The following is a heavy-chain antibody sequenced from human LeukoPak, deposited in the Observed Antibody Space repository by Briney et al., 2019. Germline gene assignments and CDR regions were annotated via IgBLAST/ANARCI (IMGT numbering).Heavy chain of an antibody. Sequence: GGSLRLSCAASGFTFSSYAMHWVRQAPGKGLEWVAVISYDGSNKYYADSVKGRFTISRDNSKNALYLQMNSLRAEDTAVYYCAKSYYYYDSSGSILDYWGQGTLVTVSS. V-gene: IGHV3-30-3*02. J-gene: IGHJ4*02. D-gene: IGHD3-22*01. CDR1: GFTFSSYA. CDR2: ISYDGSNK. CDR3: AKSYYYYDSSGSILDY.